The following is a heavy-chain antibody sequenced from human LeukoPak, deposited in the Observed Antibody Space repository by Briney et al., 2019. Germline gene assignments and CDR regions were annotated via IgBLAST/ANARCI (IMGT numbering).Heavy chain of an antibody. J-gene: IGHJ5*02. CDR2: INPNSGGT. D-gene: IGHD2-2*01. Sequence: APVKVSCKASGYTFIGYYIHWVRQAPGQGLEWMGWINPNSGGTNYAQKFQGRVTMTRDTSISTAYMELSRLRSDDTAVYYCARTYCSSTSCANWFDPWGQGTLVTVSS. CDR3: ARTYCSSTSCANWFDP. CDR1: GYTFIGYY. V-gene: IGHV1-2*02.